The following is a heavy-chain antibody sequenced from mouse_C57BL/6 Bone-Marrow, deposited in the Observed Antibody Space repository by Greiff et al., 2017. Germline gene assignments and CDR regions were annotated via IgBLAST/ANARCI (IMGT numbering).Heavy chain of an antibody. CDR1: GYTFTDYE. CDR3: TRDYYGSRVYYYAMDY. CDR2: IDPETGGT. D-gene: IGHD1-1*01. J-gene: IGHJ4*01. Sequence: VQLVESGAELVRPGASVTLSCKASGYTFTDYEMHWVKQTPVHGLEWIGAIDPETGGTAYNQKFKGKDILTADKSSSTAYMELRSLTSEDSAVYYCTRDYYGSRVYYYAMDYWGQGTSVTVSS. V-gene: IGHV1-15*01.